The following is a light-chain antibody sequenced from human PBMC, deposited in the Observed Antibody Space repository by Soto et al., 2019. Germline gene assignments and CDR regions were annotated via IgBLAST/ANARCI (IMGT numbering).Light chain of an antibody. CDR1: QSISSW. Sequence: DIQMTQSPSTLSSSVGDSVTITCRASQSISSWFAWYQPKPGKAPKLLIYDASSLESGVPSRFSGSGSGTEFTLTISSLQPDDFATYYCQQYNSWWTFGQGTKVDI. J-gene: IGKJ1*01. CDR3: QQYNSWWT. CDR2: DAS. V-gene: IGKV1-5*01.